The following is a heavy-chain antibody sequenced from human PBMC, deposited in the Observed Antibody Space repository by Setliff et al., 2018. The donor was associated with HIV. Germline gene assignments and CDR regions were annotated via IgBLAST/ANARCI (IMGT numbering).Heavy chain of an antibody. CDR1: GGSISSYY. J-gene: IGHJ6*03. Sequence: ETLSLTCTVSGGSISSYYWSWIRQPPGKGPEWIGYIYYSGSTNYNPSLKSRVTISVDTSKNQLSLKLSSVTAADTAVYYCARGDYDYYYYYMDVWGKGTTVTVSS. V-gene: IGHV4-59*01. CDR3: ARGDYDYYYYYMDV. CDR2: IYYSGST. D-gene: IGHD4-17*01.